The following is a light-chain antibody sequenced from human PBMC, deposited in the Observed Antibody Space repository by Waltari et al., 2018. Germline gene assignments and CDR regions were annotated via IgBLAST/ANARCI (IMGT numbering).Light chain of an antibody. V-gene: IGKV3-20*01. CDR1: QSVYRA. CDR2: DAS. J-gene: IGKJ1*01. Sequence: EIVLTQSPGNLSLSPGERDPLSCRASQSVYRAFAWYQQKPGQAPRLLIYDASTRPTGIPDRFSGSGYGTDFSLTISRLEPEDFAMYYCQHYVRLPVTYGQGTKVEIK. CDR3: QHYVRLPVT.